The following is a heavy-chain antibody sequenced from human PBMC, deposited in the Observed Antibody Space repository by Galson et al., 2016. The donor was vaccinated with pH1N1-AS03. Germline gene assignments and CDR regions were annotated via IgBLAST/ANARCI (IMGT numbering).Heavy chain of an antibody. Sequence: LRLSCAVSGFTVSSKYMSWVRQTPEKGLEWVSSIYSGGSTYYADSVKGRFTISRDDSKATLFLQMSSLRPEDTAVYYCASVTSAWTTVGAFGIWGQGTMVTVSS. CDR1: GFTVSSKY. CDR3: ASVTSAWTTVGAFGI. D-gene: IGHD4-23*01. CDR2: IYSGGST. J-gene: IGHJ3*02. V-gene: IGHV3-66*02.